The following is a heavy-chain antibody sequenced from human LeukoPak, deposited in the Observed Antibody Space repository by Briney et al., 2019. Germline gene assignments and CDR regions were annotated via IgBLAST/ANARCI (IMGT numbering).Heavy chain of an antibody. CDR2: IYGSGEGQT. CDR1: GFNFRAYT. V-gene: IGHV3-23*01. J-gene: IGHJ4*02. D-gene: IGHD4-17*01. Sequence: GGSLRLSCAGYGFNFRAYTMNWVRLAPGQGLQWVSGIYGSGEGQTFYADSVRGRFTISRDDSRNLVFLHMDSLRVEDTALYYCAKDVKSDGVWDVDHWGRGTLVTVSS. CDR3: AKDVKSDGVWDVDH.